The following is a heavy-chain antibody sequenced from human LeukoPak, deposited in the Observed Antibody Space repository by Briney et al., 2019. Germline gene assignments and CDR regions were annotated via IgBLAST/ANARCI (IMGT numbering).Heavy chain of an antibody. J-gene: IGHJ4*02. CDR1: GFTFNNYA. D-gene: IGHD3-10*01. CDR2: ISGSGGST. Sequence: GGSLRLSCAASGFTFNNYAMSWVRQAPGKGLEWVSSISGSGGSTYYADSVKGRFTFSRDNSKNTVYLQMNSLRAEDTAVYYCARLLWFGEEGYFDYWGQGTLVTVSS. CDR3: ARLLWFGEEGYFDY. V-gene: IGHV3-23*01.